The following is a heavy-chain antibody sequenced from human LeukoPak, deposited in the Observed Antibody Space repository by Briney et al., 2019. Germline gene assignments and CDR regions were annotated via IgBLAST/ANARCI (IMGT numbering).Heavy chain of an antibody. CDR2: IYYSGTT. D-gene: IGHD3-16*02. CDR3: ARDELRLGELLLYRASYYFDY. J-gene: IGHJ4*02. V-gene: IGHV4-59*01. CDR1: GGSLSDYY. Sequence: SETLSLTCTVSGGSLSDYYWTWVRQPPGKGREWSGYIYYSGTTNYNPSLKSRVTISVDTSKTPFSLKLTSVTAADTAVYYCARDELRLGELLLYRASYYFDYWGQGTLVTVSS.